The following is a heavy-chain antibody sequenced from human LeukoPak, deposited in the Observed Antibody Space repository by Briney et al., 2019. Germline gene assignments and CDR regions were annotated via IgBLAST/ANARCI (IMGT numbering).Heavy chain of an antibody. D-gene: IGHD5-18*01. V-gene: IGHV3-23*01. J-gene: IGHJ4*02. Sequence: GGSLRLSCAASGFTFSSYAMSWVRQAPGKGLEWVSAISGSGGSTYYADSVKGRFTISRDNSKNTLYLQMNSLRAEDTAVYYCAKKVGRIQLWSRYFGYWGQGTLVTVSS. CDR1: GFTFSSYA. CDR2: ISGSGGST. CDR3: AKKVGRIQLWSRYFGY.